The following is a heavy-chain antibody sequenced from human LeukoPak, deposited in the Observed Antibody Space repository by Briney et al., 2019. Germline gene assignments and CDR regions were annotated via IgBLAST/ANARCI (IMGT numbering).Heavy chain of an antibody. Sequence: PGGSLRLSCAASGFTFSSYEMNWVRQAPGKGLEWVSYISSSGSTIYYADSVKGRSTISRDNAKNSLYLQMNSLRAEDTAVYYCARGRAPLRYFDWLWWGQGTLVTVSS. CDR3: ARGRAPLRYFDWLW. CDR1: GFTFSSYE. CDR2: ISSSGSTI. D-gene: IGHD3-9*01. J-gene: IGHJ4*02. V-gene: IGHV3-48*03.